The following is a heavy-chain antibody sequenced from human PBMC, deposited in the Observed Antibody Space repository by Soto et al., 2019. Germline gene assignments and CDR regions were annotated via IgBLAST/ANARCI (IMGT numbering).Heavy chain of an antibody. J-gene: IGHJ6*02. Sequence: PGGSLRLSCAASGFSFTSYGMHWVRQAPGKGLEWVAVISYDGSEKYYADSVKGRFTISRDNSRNTLFLQLNSLRAEDTAVYYCAKESLHYYYGLDVWGQGTTVTVSS. CDR3: AKESLHYYYGLDV. V-gene: IGHV3-30*18. CDR2: ISYDGSEK. CDR1: GFSFTSYG.